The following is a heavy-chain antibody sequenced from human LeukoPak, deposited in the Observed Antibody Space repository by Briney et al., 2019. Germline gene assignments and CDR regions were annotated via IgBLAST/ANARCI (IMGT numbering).Heavy chain of an antibody. V-gene: IGHV3-48*04. CDR3: VRDDDSPDNGLDY. J-gene: IGHJ4*02. CDR2: ISSSSSTI. D-gene: IGHD3-22*01. Sequence: PGGSLRLSRAASGFTFSSYSMNWVRQAPGKGLEWVSYISSSSSTIYYADSVKGRFTISRDNAKNSLYLQMNSLRAEDTAVYYCVRDDDSPDNGLDYWGQGTLVTVSS. CDR1: GFTFSSYS.